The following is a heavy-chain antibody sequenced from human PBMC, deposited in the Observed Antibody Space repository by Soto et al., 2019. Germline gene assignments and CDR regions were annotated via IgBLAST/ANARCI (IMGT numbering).Heavy chain of an antibody. D-gene: IGHD5-12*01. J-gene: IGHJ5*02. V-gene: IGHV4-4*07. CDR3: VRDRYSGYDFWFDP. Sequence: SETLSLTCTVSGASISSYYWSWIRLSAGRGLEWIGRLYTSGSSDYNPSLKSRVTMSADTSKNQFFVKLTSVTAADTAVYYCVRDRYSGYDFWFDPWGQGTLVTVSS. CDR2: LYTSGSS. CDR1: GASISSYY.